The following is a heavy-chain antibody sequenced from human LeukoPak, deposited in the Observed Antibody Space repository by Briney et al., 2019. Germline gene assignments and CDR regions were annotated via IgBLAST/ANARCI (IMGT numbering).Heavy chain of an antibody. CDR3: ARDQDYYGSGSY. D-gene: IGHD3-10*01. CDR1: GGSISSYY. CDR2: IYYSGST. Sequence: PSETLSLTCTVSGGSISSYYWSWIRQPPGEGLEWIGYIYYSGSTNYNPSLKSRVTISVDTSKNQFSLKLSSVTAADTAVYYCARDQDYYGSGSYWSQGTLVTVSS. J-gene: IGHJ4*02. V-gene: IGHV4-59*01.